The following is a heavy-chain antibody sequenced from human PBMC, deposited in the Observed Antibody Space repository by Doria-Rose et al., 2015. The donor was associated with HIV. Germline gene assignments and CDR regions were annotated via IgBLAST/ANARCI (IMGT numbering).Heavy chain of an antibody. J-gene: IGHJ4*02. D-gene: IGHD6-13*01. CDR2: LNVGNGDT. CDR3: ARIHSLSSSSLGH. V-gene: IGHV1-3*01. Sequence: IHWVRQAPGQRLEWMGWLNVGNGDTRYPRKFQDRVTITSDTSANTGYMALSSLRSEDTAVYYCARIHSLSSSSLGHWGQGTLVTVSS.